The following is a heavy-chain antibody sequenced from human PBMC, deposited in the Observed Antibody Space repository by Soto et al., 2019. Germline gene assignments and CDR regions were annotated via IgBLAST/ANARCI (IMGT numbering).Heavy chain of an antibody. Sequence: QVQLQQWGAGLLKPSETLSLTCAVYGGSFSGYYWSWIRQPPGKGLEWIGEINHSGSTNYNPSLKSRVTISVDTSKNQFSLKLSSVTAAETAVYYCARGASSGWYYYYGMDVWGQGTTVTVSS. V-gene: IGHV4-34*01. D-gene: IGHD6-19*01. CDR3: ARGASSGWYYYYGMDV. CDR1: GGSFSGYY. J-gene: IGHJ6*02. CDR2: INHSGST.